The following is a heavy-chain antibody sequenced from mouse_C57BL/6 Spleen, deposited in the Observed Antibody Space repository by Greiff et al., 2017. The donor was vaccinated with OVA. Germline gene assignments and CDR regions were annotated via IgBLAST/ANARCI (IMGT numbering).Heavy chain of an antibody. V-gene: IGHV14-4*01. J-gene: IGHJ2*01. CDR1: GFNIKDDY. CDR2: IDPENGDT. CDR3: TTPTGTGYFDY. D-gene: IGHD4-1*01. Sequence: VQLKQSGAELVRPGASVKLSCTASGFNIKDDYMHWVKQRPEQGLEWIGWIDPENGDTEYASKFQGKATITADTSSNTAYLQLSSLTSEDTAVYYCTTPTGTGYFDYWGQGTTLTVSS.